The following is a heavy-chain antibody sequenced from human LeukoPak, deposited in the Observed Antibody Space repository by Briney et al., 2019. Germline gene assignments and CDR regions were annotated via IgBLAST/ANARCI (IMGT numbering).Heavy chain of an antibody. Sequence: ASVKVSCKASGYTFTGYYMHWVRQAPGQGLEWMGRINPNSGGTNYAQKLQGRVTMTTDTSTSTAYMELRSLRSDDTAVYYCARLYGGNSVDWFDPWGQGTLVTVSS. CDR1: GYTFTGYY. CDR3: ARLYGGNSVDWFDP. V-gene: IGHV1-2*06. CDR2: INPNSGGT. D-gene: IGHD4-23*01. J-gene: IGHJ5*02.